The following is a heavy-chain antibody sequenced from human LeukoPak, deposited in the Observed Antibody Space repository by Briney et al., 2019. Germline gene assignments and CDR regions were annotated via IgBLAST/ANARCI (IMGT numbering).Heavy chain of an antibody. J-gene: IGHJ5*02. CDR2: IYTSGST. V-gene: IGHV4-61*02. CDR1: GFSISSGSYY. D-gene: IGHD6-13*01. Sequence: SQTLLLTCTASGFSISSGSYYWGWLRQPAGKGLEWIGRIYTSGSTNYNPALKRRVTISVDTSKNQFSLKLSSVTAADTAVYYCAGGQAAAGPVDYTNWFDPWGQGTLVTVSS. CDR3: AGGQAAAGPVDYTNWFDP.